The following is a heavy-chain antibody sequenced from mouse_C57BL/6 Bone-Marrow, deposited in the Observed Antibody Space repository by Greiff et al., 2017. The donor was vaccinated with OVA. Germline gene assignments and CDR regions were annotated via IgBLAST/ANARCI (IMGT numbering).Heavy chain of an antibody. V-gene: IGHV1-64*01. CDR3: ARGIWRTTVVNYFDY. D-gene: IGHD1-1*01. CDR1: SYTFTSYW. CDR2: IHPNSGST. Sequence: VQLQQPGAELVKPGASVTLSCKASSYTFTSYWMHWVKQRPGQGLEWIGMIHPNSGSTNYNEKFKSKATLTVDKSSSTAYMQLSSLTSEDSAVYYCARGIWRTTVVNYFDYWGQGTTLTVSS. J-gene: IGHJ2*01.